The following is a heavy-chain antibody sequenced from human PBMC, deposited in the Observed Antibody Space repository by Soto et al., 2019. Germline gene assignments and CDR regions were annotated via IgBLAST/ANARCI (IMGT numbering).Heavy chain of an antibody. CDR1: DGSFSDFY. CDR2: INDSGAT. Sequence: QVHLQQWGAGLLKPSETLSLTCAVYDGSFSDFYWSWIRQPPGKGLEWIGEINDSGATNYNPSIKCRVTISVDTSKNQFSLKVNSVTAADTAVFYCARGRPGVRGIRFDSWGQGTLVTVSS. J-gene: IGHJ4*02. D-gene: IGHD3-10*01. CDR3: ARGRPGVRGIRFDS. V-gene: IGHV4-34*01.